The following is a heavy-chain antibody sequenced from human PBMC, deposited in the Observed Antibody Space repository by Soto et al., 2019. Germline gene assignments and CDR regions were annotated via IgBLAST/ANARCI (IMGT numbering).Heavy chain of an antibody. CDR3: AAAKASTYSMGS. CDR2: IVVGSGNR. D-gene: IGHD2-15*01. CDR1: GITFNRSA. V-gene: IGHV1-58*02. Sequence: QMQLVQSGPEVKKPGTSVKVSCKASGITFNRSAIQWVRQARGQRLEWVGWIVVGSGNRDYAQKFQERVTITSDMSTSTAYMELSSLRSEDTAVYYCAAAKASTYSMGSWGPGPTVTVSS. J-gene: IGHJ6*02.